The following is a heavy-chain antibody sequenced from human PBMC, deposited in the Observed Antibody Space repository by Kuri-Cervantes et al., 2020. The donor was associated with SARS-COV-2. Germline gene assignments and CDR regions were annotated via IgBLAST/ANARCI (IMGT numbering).Heavy chain of an antibody. CDR1: GYTFTGYY. CDR2: INPNSGGT. CDR3: YCAPKEGFDS. Sequence: ASVKVSCKASGYTFTGYYMHWVRQAPGQGLEWMGWINPNSGGTNYAQKFQGRVTMTRDTSISTAYMELSSLTSEDTAIYYCYCAPKEGFDSWGQGTLGTVSS. D-gene: IGHD2-21*01. J-gene: IGHJ4*02. V-gene: IGHV1-2*02.